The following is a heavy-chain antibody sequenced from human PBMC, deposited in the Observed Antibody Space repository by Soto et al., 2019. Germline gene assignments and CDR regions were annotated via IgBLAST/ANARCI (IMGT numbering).Heavy chain of an antibody. CDR3: AGSDDWSGYYTYDY. Sequence: QVQLQESGPGLVKPSETLSLTCTGSGGSISSYYWSWIRQPPVQGLEWIGYIYYRGSTNYNPSLKSRVTISVDTSKNQFSLKLSSVTAADTAVYYGAGSDDWSGYYTYDYWGQGPLVTVSS. V-gene: IGHV4-59*08. CDR1: GGSISSYY. J-gene: IGHJ4*02. CDR2: IYYRGST. D-gene: IGHD3-3*01.